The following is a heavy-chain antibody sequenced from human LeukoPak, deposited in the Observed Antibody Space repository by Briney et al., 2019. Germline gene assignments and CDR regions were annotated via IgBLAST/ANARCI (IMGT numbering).Heavy chain of an antibody. CDR2: MNPNRGNT. CDR1: GYTFTSYD. CDR3: ARERGPYSNYGWFDP. V-gene: IGHV1-8*01. D-gene: IGHD4-11*01. Sequence: ASVKVSCKASGYTFTSYDINWVRQATGQGLEWMGWMNPNRGNTGYAQKFQGRVTMTRNTSISTAYMELSRLRSDDTAVYYCARERGPYSNYGWFDPWGQGTLVTVSS. J-gene: IGHJ5*02.